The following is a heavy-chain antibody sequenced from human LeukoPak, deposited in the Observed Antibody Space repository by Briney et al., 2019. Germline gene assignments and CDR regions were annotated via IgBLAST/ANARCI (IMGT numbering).Heavy chain of an antibody. CDR1: GFTFGDYA. D-gene: IGHD2-2*01. J-gene: IGHJ6*02. V-gene: IGHV3-49*04. CDR2: IRSKAYGGTT. Sequence: GGSLRLSCTASGFTFGDYAMSWVRQAPGKGLEWVGFIRSKAYGGTTEYAASVKGRFTISRDDSKSIAYLQMNSLKTEDTAVYYCTRGDPDRCYYLCYYGMDVWGQGTTVTVSS. CDR3: TRGDPDRCYYLCYYGMDV.